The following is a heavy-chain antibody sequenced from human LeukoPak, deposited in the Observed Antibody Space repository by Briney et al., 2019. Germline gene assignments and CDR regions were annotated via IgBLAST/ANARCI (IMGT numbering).Heavy chain of an antibody. J-gene: IGHJ6*03. D-gene: IGHD2-2*01. CDR1: GGSISSSSYY. CDR2: IKEDGDEK. V-gene: IGHV3-7*01. CDR3: AREDLVVVPAACHFMDV. Sequence: ETLSLTCTVSGGSISSSSYYWGWIRQAPGKGLEWVANIKEDGDEKNYVDSVKGRFTISRDNAKNSLYLQLNSLRPEDTGVYFCAREDLVVVPAACHFMDVWGKGTTVIVSS.